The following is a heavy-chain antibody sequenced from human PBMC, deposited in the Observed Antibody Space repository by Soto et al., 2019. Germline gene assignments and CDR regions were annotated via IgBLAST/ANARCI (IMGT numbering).Heavy chain of an antibody. V-gene: IGHV4-59*01. CDR1: GGSISSDY. CDR2: IYYSGYT. D-gene: IGHD5-12*01. Sequence: QVQLQESGPGLVKPSETLSLTCTVSGGSISSDYWSWIRQPPGKRLEWIGYIYYSGYTNYNPSLNNRFNIPVATSKNPVSLELRAVNDADMAVYYCGRESVGSGYHWGHGTMVTVSS. J-gene: IGHJ5*02. CDR3: GRESVGSGYH.